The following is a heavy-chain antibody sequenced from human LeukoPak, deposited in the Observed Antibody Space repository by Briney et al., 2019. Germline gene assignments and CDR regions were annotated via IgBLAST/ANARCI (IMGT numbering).Heavy chain of an antibody. CDR2: INTNTGNP. CDR3: ARELTFGGVIRARNY. CDR1: GYTFTSYA. J-gene: IGHJ4*02. D-gene: IGHD3-16*02. V-gene: IGHV7-4-1*02. Sequence: GASVKVSCKASGYTFTSYAMNWVRQAPGQGLEWMGWINTNTGNPTYAQGFTGRFVFSLDTSVSTAYLQISSLKAEDTAVYYCARELTFGGVIRARNYWDQGTLVTVSS.